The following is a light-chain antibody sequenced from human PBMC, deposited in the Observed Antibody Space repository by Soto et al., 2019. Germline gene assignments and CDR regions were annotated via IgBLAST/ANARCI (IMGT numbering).Light chain of an antibody. V-gene: IGKV1-5*03. J-gene: IGKJ1*01. Sequence: DIQMTQSPSTLSASVGDRVTITCRASQRISSWLAWYQQKPGKAPKLLIYKASSLESGVPSRFRGSGFGTEFTLTIISLQPDDFATYYCQQYNSYSWTFGQGTKVEIK. CDR1: QRISSW. CDR3: QQYNSYSWT. CDR2: KAS.